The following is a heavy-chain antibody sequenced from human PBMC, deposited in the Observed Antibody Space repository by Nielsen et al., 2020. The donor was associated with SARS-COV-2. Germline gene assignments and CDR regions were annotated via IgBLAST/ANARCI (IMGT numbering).Heavy chain of an antibody. Sequence: VRQAPGKGLEWVSAISGSGGSTYYADSVKGRFTISRDNSKNTLYLQMNSLRAEDTAVYYCAKTLYSGYDLYSGWTLTDYWGQGTLVTVSS. D-gene: IGHD5-12*01. CDR2: ISGSGGST. J-gene: IGHJ4*02. V-gene: IGHV3-23*01. CDR3: AKTLYSGYDLYSGWTLTDY.